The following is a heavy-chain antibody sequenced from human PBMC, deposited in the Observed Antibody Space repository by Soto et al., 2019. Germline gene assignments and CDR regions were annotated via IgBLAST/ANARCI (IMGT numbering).Heavy chain of an antibody. Sequence: QTLSLTCAISGDSVSSNIVTWDWIRQSPSRGLEWLGRTYYRSQWFNDYAVSVKSRMTINADTPKNQSSLQLNYVTPEDTAVYYCARLIGTSWFVGWGQGTPVTVS. CDR2: TYYRSQWFN. V-gene: IGHV6-1*01. CDR3: ARLIGTSWFVG. J-gene: IGHJ4*02. CDR1: GDSVSSNIVT. D-gene: IGHD6-13*01.